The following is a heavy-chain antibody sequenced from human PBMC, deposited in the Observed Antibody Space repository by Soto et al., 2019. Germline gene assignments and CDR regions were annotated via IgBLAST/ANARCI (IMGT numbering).Heavy chain of an antibody. CDR2: ISAYNGNT. CDR1: GYTFTSYG. Sequence: ASVKVSCKASGYTFTSYGISWVRQAPGQGLEWMGWISAYNGNTNYAQKLQGRVTMTTDTSTSTAYMELRSLRSDDTAVYYCASGYYDFWSGQQDAFDIWGQGTMVTVSS. V-gene: IGHV1-18*01. J-gene: IGHJ3*02. CDR3: ASGYYDFWSGQQDAFDI. D-gene: IGHD3-3*01.